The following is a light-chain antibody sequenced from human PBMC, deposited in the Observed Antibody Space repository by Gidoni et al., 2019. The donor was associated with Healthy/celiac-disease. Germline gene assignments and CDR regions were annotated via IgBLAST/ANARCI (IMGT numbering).Light chain of an antibody. CDR3: QQRSNWPT. CDR1: QSVSSY. V-gene: IGKV3-11*01. Sequence: EIVLTQSPATLSLSPGERATLSCRASQSVSSYLAWYQQKPGQAPRLLIYDASSGSGTDFTLTISSLEPEDFAVYYCQQRSNWPTFGGXTKVEIK. J-gene: IGKJ4*01. CDR2: DAS.